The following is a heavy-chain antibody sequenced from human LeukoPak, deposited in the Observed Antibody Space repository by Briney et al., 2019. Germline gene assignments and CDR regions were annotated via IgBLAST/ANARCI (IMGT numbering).Heavy chain of an antibody. J-gene: IGHJ4*02. Sequence: SETLSLTCTVSGGSISSGGYYWSWIRQHPGEGLEWIGYICYSGSTYYNPSLKSRVTISVDTSKNQFSLKLSSVTAADTAVYYCARAPPTYYYDSSGYSPFDYWGQGTLVTVSS. CDR3: ARAPPTYYYDSSGYSPFDY. CDR1: GGSISSGGYY. V-gene: IGHV4-31*03. D-gene: IGHD3-22*01. CDR2: ICYSGST.